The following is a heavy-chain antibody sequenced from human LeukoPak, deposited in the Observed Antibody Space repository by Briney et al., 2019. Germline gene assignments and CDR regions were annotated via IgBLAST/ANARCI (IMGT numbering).Heavy chain of an antibody. V-gene: IGHV4-61*01. CDR2: IYYSGST. Sequence: SETLSLTCTVSGGSVSSGSYYWSWIRQPPGKGLEWIGYIYYSGSTNYNPSLKSRVTISVDTSKNQFSLKLSSVTAADTAVYYCARSAMIGAFDIWGQGTMVTVSS. D-gene: IGHD3-22*01. J-gene: IGHJ3*02. CDR1: GGSVSSGSYY. CDR3: ARSAMIGAFDI.